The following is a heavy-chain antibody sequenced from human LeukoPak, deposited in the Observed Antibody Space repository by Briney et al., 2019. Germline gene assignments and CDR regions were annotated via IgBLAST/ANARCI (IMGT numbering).Heavy chain of an antibody. CDR2: IKQDGSEK. V-gene: IGHV3-7*01. D-gene: IGHD4-17*01. Sequence: GGYLRLSCAASGFTFSSYWMSWVRQAPGKGLEWVANIKQDGSEKYYVDSVKGRFTISRDNAKNSLYLQMNSLRAEDTAVYYCARSSHGDPYYFDYWGQGTLVTVSS. CDR1: GFTFSSYW. J-gene: IGHJ4*02. CDR3: ARSSHGDPYYFDY.